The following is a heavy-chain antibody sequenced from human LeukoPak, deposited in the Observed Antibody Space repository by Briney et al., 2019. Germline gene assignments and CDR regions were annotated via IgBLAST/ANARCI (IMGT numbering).Heavy chain of an antibody. CDR1: GYTFTSYG. Sequence: GASVKVSCKASGYTFTSYGISWVRQAPGQGLEWMGWISAYNGNTNYAQKLQGRVTMTTDTSTSTAYMELRSLRSDDTAVYYCAGGGDSSGYYFFIDYWGQGTLVTVSS. CDR3: AGGGDSSGYYFFIDY. D-gene: IGHD3-22*01. J-gene: IGHJ4*02. CDR2: ISAYNGNT. V-gene: IGHV1-18*01.